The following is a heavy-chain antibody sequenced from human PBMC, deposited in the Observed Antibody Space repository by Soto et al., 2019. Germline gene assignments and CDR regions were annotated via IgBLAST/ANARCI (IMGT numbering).Heavy chain of an antibody. Sequence: QVQLVQSGAEVKKPGASVKVSCKASGYTFTSYGISWVRQAPGQGLEWMGWISAYNGNTNYAQKLQGRVTMTTDTSTSTAYMELRSLRSDHTAVYYCARDVGGSITMVRGVIITEFDYWGQGTLVTVSS. D-gene: IGHD3-10*01. V-gene: IGHV1-18*01. J-gene: IGHJ4*02. CDR3: ARDVGGSITMVRGVIITEFDY. CDR2: ISAYNGNT. CDR1: GYTFTSYG.